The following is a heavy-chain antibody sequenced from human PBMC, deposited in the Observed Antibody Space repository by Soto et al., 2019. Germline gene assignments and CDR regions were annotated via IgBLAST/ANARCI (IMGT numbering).Heavy chain of an antibody. CDR2: INPSGGST. Sequence: ASVKVSCKVSGYTLTELSMHWVRQAPGQGLEWMGIINPSGGSTSYAQKFQGRVTMTRDTSTSTVYMELSSLRSEDTAVYYCASYLPYHPSMDVWGQGTTVTVSS. D-gene: IGHD2-2*01. CDR1: GYTLTELS. CDR3: ASYLPYHPSMDV. V-gene: IGHV1-46*03. J-gene: IGHJ6*02.